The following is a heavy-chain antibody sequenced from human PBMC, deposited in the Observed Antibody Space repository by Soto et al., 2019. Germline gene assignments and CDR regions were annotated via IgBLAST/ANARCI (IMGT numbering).Heavy chain of an antibody. Sequence: QVQLVQSGAEVKKPGSSVKVSCKASGGTFSSYAISWVRQAPGHGLEWMGGIIHIFGTANYAQKFQGRVTITADESTSTAYMELSSLRSEDTAVYYCARAAYYYDSSGYSRLDYWGQGTLVTVSS. V-gene: IGHV1-69*01. D-gene: IGHD3-22*01. CDR3: ARAAYYYDSSGYSRLDY. CDR2: IIHIFGTA. J-gene: IGHJ4*02. CDR1: GGTFSSYA.